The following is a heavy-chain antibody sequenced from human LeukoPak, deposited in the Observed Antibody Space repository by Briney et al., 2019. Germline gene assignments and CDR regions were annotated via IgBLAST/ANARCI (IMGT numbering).Heavy chain of an antibody. V-gene: IGHV4-59*12. J-gene: IGHJ6*02. CDR3: ARVASKGGMNV. CDR2: VHYTWNT. Sequence: SETLSLTCSVSGDSIGSYHWSWIRQPPGKGLEWIGHVHYTWNTKYNPSLTGRVSISLDRSKNQFALSLSSLTAADTAVYYCARVASKGGMNVWGQGTTVIVSS. CDR1: GDSIGSYH.